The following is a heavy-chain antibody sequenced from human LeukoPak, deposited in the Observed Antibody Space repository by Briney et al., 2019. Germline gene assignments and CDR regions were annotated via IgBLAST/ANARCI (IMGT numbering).Heavy chain of an antibody. V-gene: IGHV3-15*01. CDR1: GFTFSNAW. J-gene: IGHJ3*02. CDR2: IKSKTDGGTT. Sequence: GGSLRLSCAASGFTFSNAWMSWVRQAPGKGLEWAGRIKSKTDGGTTDYAAPVKGRFTISRDDSKNTLYLQMNSLKTEDTAVYYCTRRYNYDSSGYYYVRDAFDIWGQGTMVTVSS. CDR3: TRRYNYDSSGYYYVRDAFDI. D-gene: IGHD3-22*01.